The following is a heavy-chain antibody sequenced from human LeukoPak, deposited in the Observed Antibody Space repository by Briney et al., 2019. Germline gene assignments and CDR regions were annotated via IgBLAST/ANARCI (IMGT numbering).Heavy chain of an antibody. Sequence: ESGPTLVNPTQTLTLTCTFSGFSLSTSGVGVGWIRQPPGKALEWLALIYWNDDKRYSPSPKSRLTITKDTSKNQVVLTMTNMDPVDPATYYCAHGDYCSGGSCYSGFDYWGQGTLVTVSS. CDR1: GFSLSTSGVG. D-gene: IGHD2-15*01. CDR2: IYWNDDK. V-gene: IGHV2-5*01. CDR3: AHGDYCSGGSCYSGFDY. J-gene: IGHJ4*02.